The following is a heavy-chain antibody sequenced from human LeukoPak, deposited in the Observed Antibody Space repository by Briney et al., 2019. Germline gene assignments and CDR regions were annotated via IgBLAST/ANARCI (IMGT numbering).Heavy chain of an antibody. CDR1: GYTFTSYD. J-gene: IGHJ5*02. CDR3: ARGLPGYYVYVWGSYRYNWFDP. Sequence: ASVKVSCKASGYTFTSYDINWVRQAPGQGLEWMGWMNPNSGNTGYAQKFQGRVTMTRNTSISTAYMELSSLRSEDTAVYYCARGLPGYYVYVWGSYRYNWFDPWGQGTLVTVSS. V-gene: IGHV1-8*01. CDR2: MNPNSGNT. D-gene: IGHD3-16*02.